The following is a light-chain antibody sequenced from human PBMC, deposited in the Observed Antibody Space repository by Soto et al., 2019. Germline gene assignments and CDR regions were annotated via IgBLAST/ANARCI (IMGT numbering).Light chain of an antibody. CDR2: DAS. CDR1: QSVSTK. V-gene: IGKV3-15*01. J-gene: IGKJ5*01. CDR3: QQYNNWPRIT. Sequence: EIVMTQSPATLSVSPGERATLSCRVSQSVSTKSAWYQQKPGQAPRILIYDASTRATGIPDRFSGSGSGTEFTLTISSLQSEDFAVYYCQQYNNWPRITFGQGTRLEIK.